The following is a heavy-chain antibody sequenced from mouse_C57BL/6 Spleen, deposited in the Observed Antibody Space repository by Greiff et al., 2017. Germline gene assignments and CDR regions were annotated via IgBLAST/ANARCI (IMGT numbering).Heavy chain of an antibody. CDR2: IYPGDGDT. J-gene: IGHJ4*01. CDR3: ARSVYYGSSYYAMDY. D-gene: IGHD1-1*01. CDR1: GYAFSSYW. V-gene: IGHV1-80*01. Sequence: QVQLQQSGAELVKHGASVKISCKASGYAFSSYWMNWVKQRPGKGLEWIGQIYPGDGDTNYNGKFKGKATLTADKSSSTAYMQLSSLTSEDSAVYFCARSVYYGSSYYAMDYWGQGTSVTVSS.